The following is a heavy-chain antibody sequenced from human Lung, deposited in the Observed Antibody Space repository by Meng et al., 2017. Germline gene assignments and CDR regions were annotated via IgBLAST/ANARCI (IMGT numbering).Heavy chain of an antibody. Sequence: VMAGCGGSTPGASVKVSCKASGKPFTGYNMHWVRPAPGPGLEWMGWIKPNSGDTNYAQKFQGRVTMTRDTSISTAYMELSRLKYDDTAVYDCARGFGSSGSGYWGQGTLVTVSS. J-gene: IGHJ4*02. V-gene: IGHV1-2*02. CDR1: GKPFTGYN. CDR3: ARGFGSSGSGY. CDR2: IKPNSGDT. D-gene: IGHD6-25*01.